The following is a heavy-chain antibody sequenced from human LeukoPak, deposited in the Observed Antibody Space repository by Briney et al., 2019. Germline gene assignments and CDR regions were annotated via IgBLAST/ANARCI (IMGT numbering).Heavy chain of an antibody. CDR1: GFTFSNY. V-gene: IGHV3-53*01. J-gene: IGHJ4*02. Sequence: PGGSLRLSCAASGFTFSNYMSWVRQAPGKRLEWVSVIYSGGSTYYADSVKGRFTISRDNSKNTLYLQMNSLRAEDTAVYYCARDFTPDSSGWYSYGYWGQGTLITVSS. CDR2: IYSGGST. CDR3: ARDFTPDSSGWYSYGY. D-gene: IGHD6-19*01.